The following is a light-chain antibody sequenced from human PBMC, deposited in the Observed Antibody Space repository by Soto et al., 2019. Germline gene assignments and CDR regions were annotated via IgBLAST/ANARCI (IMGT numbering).Light chain of an antibody. CDR2: GAS. V-gene: IGKV3-15*01. CDR3: QQYNNWHPWT. CDR1: TSVSSN. J-gene: IGKJ1*01. Sequence: EIVMTQSPATLSVSPGERATLPCMASTSVSSNLAWYPQKPGQAPRLLLYGASTRATGSPARLSGSGSGTGSNLTISSLQSEDCAVDYCQQYNNWHPWTFGQGTKVEIK.